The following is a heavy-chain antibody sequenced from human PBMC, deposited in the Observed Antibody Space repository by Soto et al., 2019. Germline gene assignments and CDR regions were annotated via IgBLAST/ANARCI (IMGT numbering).Heavy chain of an antibody. V-gene: IGHV4-31*03. CDR1: GGSISSRGYY. J-gene: IGHJ4*02. CDR3: AGGNDYAKIGY. D-gene: IGHD4-17*01. Sequence: SETLSLTCTVSGGSISSRGYYCSWIRQSPGKGLEWIGYISYSESTDYNPSLKSRVTISADTSKNQFSLKLSSVTAADTAVYYCAGGNDYAKIGYWGQGAQVTVSS. CDR2: ISYSEST.